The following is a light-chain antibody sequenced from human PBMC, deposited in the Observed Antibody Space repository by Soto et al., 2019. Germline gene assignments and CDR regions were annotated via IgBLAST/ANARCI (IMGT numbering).Light chain of an antibody. CDR3: QQYNNWTRT. V-gene: IGKV3-15*01. J-gene: IGKJ1*01. CDR1: QSVSRN. CDR2: GAS. Sequence: EIVMTQSPATLYLSPGERATLSCRASQSVSRNLAWYQQKPGQAPRLLIYGASTRATGIPARFSVSGSGTEFTLTISSLQYEDFAVYYCQQYNNWTRTFGQGTKVDIK.